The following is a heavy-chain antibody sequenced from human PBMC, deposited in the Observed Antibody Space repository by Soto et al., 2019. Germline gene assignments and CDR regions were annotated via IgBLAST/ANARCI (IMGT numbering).Heavy chain of an antibody. J-gene: IGHJ6*02. CDR1: GGTFSSYA. Sequence: GASVKVSCKASGGTFSSYAISWVRQAPGQGLEWMGGIIPIFGTANYAQKFQGRVTITADESTSTAYMELSSLRSEDTAVYYCASLKYYDFWSGYPFDYKYYYYGMDVWGQGTTVTVSS. D-gene: IGHD3-3*01. V-gene: IGHV1-69*13. CDR3: ASLKYYDFWSGYPFDYKYYYYGMDV. CDR2: IIPIFGTA.